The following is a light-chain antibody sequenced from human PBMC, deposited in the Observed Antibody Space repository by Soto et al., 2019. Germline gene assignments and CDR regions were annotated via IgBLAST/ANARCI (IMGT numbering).Light chain of an antibody. J-gene: IGKJ1*01. Sequence: DIQMTQSPSTLSGSVGNRFTITCRASQTISSWLAWYQQKPGKAPKLLIYKASTLKSGVPSRFSGSGSGTEFTLTIRSLQPDDFATYYCQQYNTMWTFGQGTKVDIK. CDR2: KAS. CDR3: QQYNTMWT. CDR1: QTISSW. V-gene: IGKV1-5*03.